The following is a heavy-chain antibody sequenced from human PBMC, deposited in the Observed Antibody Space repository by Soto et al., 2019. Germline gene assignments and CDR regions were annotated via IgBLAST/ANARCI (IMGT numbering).Heavy chain of an antibody. J-gene: IGHJ6*02. Sequence: QVQLVQSGDEVRKPGSSVKVSCKASGYIFVNYGIAWVRQAPGQGLEWMGWISTYSGNTHDASKVQGRLTMTTDTSSSTAYMDLGSLTCDDTAGYYCAMVDNYFTPTPPDGWGPGTTGTVSS. CDR1: GYIFVNYG. V-gene: IGHV1-18*01. CDR2: ISTYSGNT. D-gene: IGHD3-10*01. CDR3: AMVDNYFTPTPPDG.